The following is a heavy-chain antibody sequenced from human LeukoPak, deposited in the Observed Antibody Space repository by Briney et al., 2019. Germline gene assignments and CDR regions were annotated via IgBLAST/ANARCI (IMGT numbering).Heavy chain of an antibody. CDR1: GGSISSGGYY. V-gene: IGHV4-31*03. CDR3: ARRSVATMGHYYFDY. D-gene: IGHD5-12*01. Sequence: KPSETLSLTCTVSGGSISSGGYYWSWIRQHPGKGLEWIGYIYYSGSTYYNPSLKSRVTISVDTSKNQFSLKLSSVTAADTAVYYCARRSVATMGHYYFDYWGQGTLVTVSS. CDR2: IYYSGST. J-gene: IGHJ4*02.